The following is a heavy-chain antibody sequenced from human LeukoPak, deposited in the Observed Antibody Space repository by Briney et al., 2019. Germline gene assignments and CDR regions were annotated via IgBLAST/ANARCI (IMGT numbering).Heavy chain of an antibody. D-gene: IGHD2-2*01. CDR3: ARDYQLRHAFDI. CDR2: ISSSSSYI. Sequence: PGGSLRLSCAASGFTFSSYSMNWVRQAPGKGLEWVSSISSSSSYIYYADSVKGRFTISRDNAKNSLYLQMDSLRAEDTAVYYCARDYQLRHAFDIWGQGTMVTVSS. J-gene: IGHJ3*02. V-gene: IGHV3-21*01. CDR1: GFTFSSYS.